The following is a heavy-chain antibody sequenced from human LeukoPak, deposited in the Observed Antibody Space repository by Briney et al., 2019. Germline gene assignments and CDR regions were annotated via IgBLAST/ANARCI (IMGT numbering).Heavy chain of an antibody. CDR3: TRHGESYYYNWYFDL. D-gene: IGHD3-22*01. CDR1: GFTFSGSV. Sequence: GGSLRLSCAASGFTFSGSVMHWVRQASGKGLEWVGRIRSKANSYATAYAASVKGRFTISRDDSKNTAYLQMNSLKTEDTAMYYCTRHGESYYYNWYFDLWGRGTLVTVSS. V-gene: IGHV3-73*01. CDR2: IRSKANSYAT. J-gene: IGHJ2*01.